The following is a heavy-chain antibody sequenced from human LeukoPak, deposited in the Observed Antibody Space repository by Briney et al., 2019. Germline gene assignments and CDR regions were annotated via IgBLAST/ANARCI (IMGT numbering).Heavy chain of an antibody. V-gene: IGHV3-74*01. Sequence: PGGSLRLSCAASGFTFSSYWMHWVRQAPGKGLVWVSRINSDVSSTSYADSVKGRFTISRDNAKNTLYLQMNSLRAEDTAVYYCARTYLPWFAFDIWGQGTMVTVSS. CDR1: GFTFSSYW. J-gene: IGHJ3*02. CDR2: INSDVSST. D-gene: IGHD3-10*01. CDR3: ARTYLPWFAFDI.